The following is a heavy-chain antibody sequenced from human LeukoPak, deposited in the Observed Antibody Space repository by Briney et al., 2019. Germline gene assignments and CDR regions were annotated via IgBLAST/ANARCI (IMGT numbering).Heavy chain of an antibody. CDR2: IKQDGSEK. CDR1: RFTFSSYW. D-gene: IGHD2-15*01. J-gene: IGHJ6*02. V-gene: IGHV3-7*01. CDR3: ATCSYFYGMDI. Sequence: GGSLRLSCAASRFTFSSYWMSWVRQAPGKGLEWVANIKQDGSEKYYVDSVEGRSTISRDNAKSLLYLQMNSLRAEDTAVYFCATCSYFYGMDIWGQGTTVTVSS.